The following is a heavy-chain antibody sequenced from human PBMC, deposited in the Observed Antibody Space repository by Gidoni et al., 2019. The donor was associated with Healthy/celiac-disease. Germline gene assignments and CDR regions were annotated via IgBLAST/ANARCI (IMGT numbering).Heavy chain of an antibody. J-gene: IGHJ5*02. D-gene: IGHD6-13*01. CDR2: INPSGGST. Sequence: QVQLVQSGAEVNKPGASVTVSCKASGYTFTSYYMHWVRQAPGQGLEWMGIINPSGGSTSYAQKFQGRVTMTRDTSTGTVYMELSSLRSEDTAVYYCARGGAAAGFWFDPWGQGTLVTVSS. CDR1: GYTFTSYY. CDR3: ARGGAAAGFWFDP. V-gene: IGHV1-46*03.